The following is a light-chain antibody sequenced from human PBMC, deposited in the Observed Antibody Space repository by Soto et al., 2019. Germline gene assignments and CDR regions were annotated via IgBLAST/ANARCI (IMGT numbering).Light chain of an antibody. J-gene: IGKJ3*01. V-gene: IGKV1-5*03. Sequence: DIQMTQSPSTLSASVGDRVTITCRASQSISSWLAWYQQKPGKAPKLLIYKASSLESGVPSRFSGSGSATEFTLTISSLQPDDFATYYCQQYNSYSGFTCGPGTKVDIK. CDR2: KAS. CDR3: QQYNSYSGFT. CDR1: QSISSW.